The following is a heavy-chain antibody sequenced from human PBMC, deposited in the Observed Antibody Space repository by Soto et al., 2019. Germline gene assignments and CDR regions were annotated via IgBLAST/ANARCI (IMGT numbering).Heavy chain of an antibody. Sequence: SETLSLTCTVSSGSISFYYWSWIRQPPGKGLEWIGYIYYSGSTNYNPSLKSRVTISVDTSKNQLSLKLSSVTAADTAVYYCARGNDYGDYYFDYWGQGTLVTVSS. V-gene: IGHV4-59*01. CDR3: ARGNDYGDYYFDY. CDR2: IYYSGST. J-gene: IGHJ4*02. CDR1: SGSISFYY. D-gene: IGHD4-17*01.